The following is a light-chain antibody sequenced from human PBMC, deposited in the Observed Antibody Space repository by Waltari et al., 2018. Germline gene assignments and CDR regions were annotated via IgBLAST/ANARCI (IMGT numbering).Light chain of an antibody. J-gene: IGLJ3*02. CDR1: SGSIAINH. CDR3: QSYDSSLWV. V-gene: IGLV6-57*02. Sequence: NFMLTQPHSVSESPGKTVTISCHGRSGSIAINHAQWYHQRPGSAPTTVIYEDNQRPSGVPDRFSGSIDSSSNSASLTISGLKTEDEADYYCQSYDSSLWVFGGGTKLTVL. CDR2: EDN.